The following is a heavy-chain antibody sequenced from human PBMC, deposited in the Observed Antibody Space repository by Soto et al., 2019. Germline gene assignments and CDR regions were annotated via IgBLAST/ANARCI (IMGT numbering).Heavy chain of an antibody. J-gene: IGHJ4*02. V-gene: IGHV1-46*01. CDR1: GYTFTSYS. CDR2: INPFGGST. CDR3: ARGPLDYPIPDFDY. Sequence: ASVKVSCKASGYTFTSYSMHWVRQAPGQGLEWMGIINPFGGSTNYAQKVQGRVTMTTDRSTGTAYMELRSLRSDDTAVYYCARGPLDYPIPDFDYWGQGTLVTVSS. D-gene: IGHD2-8*01.